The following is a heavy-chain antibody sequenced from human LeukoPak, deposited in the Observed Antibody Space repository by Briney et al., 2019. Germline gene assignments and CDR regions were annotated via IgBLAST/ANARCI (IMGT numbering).Heavy chain of an antibody. D-gene: IGHD3-22*01. J-gene: IGHJ5*02. V-gene: IGHV4-4*08. CDR1: AGSICNSY. CDR2: ISTGGDI. Sequence: PDTLSLTCAVSAGSICNSYCSWARQPPGKGPEFIGYISTGGDINYSPSLRSRATMSINPSNNQLSLTLTSVTTADTAVYFCVRGPGRGYDLEPWGQGSLVTVSS. CDR3: VRGPGRGYDLEP.